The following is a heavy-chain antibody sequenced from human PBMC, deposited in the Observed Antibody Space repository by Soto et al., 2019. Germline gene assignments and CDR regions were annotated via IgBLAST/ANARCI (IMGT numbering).Heavy chain of an antibody. J-gene: IGHJ4*02. CDR1: GGSISSSSYY. CDR3: ATLWFGEADY. V-gene: IGHV4-39*01. D-gene: IGHD3-10*01. CDR2: IYYSGST. Sequence: QLQLQESGPGLVKPSETLSLTCTVSGGSISSSSYYWGWIRQPPGKGLEWIGSIYYSGSTYYNPSLKSRVTISVDTSKNQFSLKLSSVTAADTAVYCCATLWFGEADYWGQGTLVTVSS.